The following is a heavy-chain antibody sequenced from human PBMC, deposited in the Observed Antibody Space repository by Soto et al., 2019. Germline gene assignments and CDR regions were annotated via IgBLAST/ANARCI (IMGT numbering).Heavy chain of an antibody. Sequence: GGSLRLSCAASGFTFSSYGMHWVRQAPGKGLEWVAVISYDGSNKYYADSVKGRFTISRDNSKNTLYLQMNSLRAEDTAVYYCAKELFATYYDFWSGSITNNWFDPWGQGTLVTVSS. CDR3: AKELFATYYDFWSGSITNNWFDP. CDR1: GFTFSSYG. V-gene: IGHV3-30*18. CDR2: ISYDGSNK. J-gene: IGHJ5*02. D-gene: IGHD3-3*01.